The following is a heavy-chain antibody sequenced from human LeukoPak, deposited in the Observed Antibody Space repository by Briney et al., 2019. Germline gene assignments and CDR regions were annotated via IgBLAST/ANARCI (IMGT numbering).Heavy chain of an antibody. Sequence: SGGSLRLSCSASGFHYRSYWMHWVRQAPGKGLVWVSRINSDGSSTSYADSVKGRFTISRDNDKNTLYLQMHSQRVEDTAVYYPGSDYQDRRGYYYLDDSGPRNPVTVSS. D-gene: IGHD3-22*01. J-gene: IGHJ4*02. CDR3: GSDYQDRRGYYYLDD. CDR1: GFHYRSYW. V-gene: IGHV3-74*01. CDR2: INSDGSST.